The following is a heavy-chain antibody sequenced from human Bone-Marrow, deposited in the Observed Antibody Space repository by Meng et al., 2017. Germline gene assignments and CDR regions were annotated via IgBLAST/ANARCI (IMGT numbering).Heavy chain of an antibody. V-gene: IGHV3-21*01. CDR1: GFTFSSYS. J-gene: IGHJ4*02. CDR2: ISSSSSYI. CDR3: ARDDILTVFDY. Sequence: GESLKISCAASGFTFSSYSMNWVRQAPGKGLEWVSSISSSSSYIYYADSVKGRFTISRDNAKNSLYLQMNSLRAEDTAVYYCARDDILTVFDYWGQGTLVTVSS. D-gene: IGHD3-9*01.